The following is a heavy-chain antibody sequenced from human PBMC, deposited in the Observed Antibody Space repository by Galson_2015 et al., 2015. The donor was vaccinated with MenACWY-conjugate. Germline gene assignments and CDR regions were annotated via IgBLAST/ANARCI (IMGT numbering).Heavy chain of an antibody. CDR1: GGTFSSYA. D-gene: IGHD1-26*01. CDR2: IIPIFGTA. V-gene: IGHV1-69*06. J-gene: IGHJ5*02. CDR3: ARGISGSYYRVGVIYWFDP. Sequence: SVKVSCKASGGTFSSYAISWVRQAPGQGLEWMGGIIPIFGTANYAQKFQGRVTITADKSTSTAYMELSSLRSEGTAVYYCARGISGSYYRVGVIYWFDPWGQGTLVTVSS.